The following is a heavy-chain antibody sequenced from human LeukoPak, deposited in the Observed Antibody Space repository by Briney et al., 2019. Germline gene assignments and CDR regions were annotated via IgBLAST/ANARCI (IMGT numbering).Heavy chain of an antibody. CDR3: AKYSMGVPDY. Sequence: GGSLRLSCAASGFTFSSFGMNWVRQAPGKGLEWVSSISSGTTYIYYADSVKGRFTISRDNAKNSLYLQMNSLRAEDTAVYYCAKYSMGVPDYWGQGTLVTVSS. J-gene: IGHJ4*02. CDR1: GFTFSSFG. V-gene: IGHV3-21*04. D-gene: IGHD2/OR15-2a*01. CDR2: ISSGTTYI.